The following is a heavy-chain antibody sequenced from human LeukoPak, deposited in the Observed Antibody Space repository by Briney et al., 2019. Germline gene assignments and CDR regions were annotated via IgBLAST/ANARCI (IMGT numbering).Heavy chain of an antibody. Sequence: GGSLRLSCAASGFTFSDYYMSWIRQAPGKGLEWVSYISSSGSTISYADSVKGRFTISRDNAKNSLYLQMNSLRAEDTAVYYCARSTVLAASYYFDYWGQGTLVTVSS. CDR2: ISSSGSTI. CDR1: GFTFSDYY. J-gene: IGHJ4*02. V-gene: IGHV3-11*04. D-gene: IGHD2-15*01. CDR3: ARSTVLAASYYFDY.